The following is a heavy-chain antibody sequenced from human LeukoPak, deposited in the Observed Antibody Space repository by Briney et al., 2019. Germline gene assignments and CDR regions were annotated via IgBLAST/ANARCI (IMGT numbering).Heavy chain of an antibody. J-gene: IGHJ4*02. CDR2: INPNSGGT. CDR1: GGTFSSYA. V-gene: IGHV1-2*02. D-gene: IGHD4-17*01. Sequence: ASVKVSCKASGGTFSSYAISWVRQAPGQGLEWMGWINPNSGGTNYAQKFQGRVTMTRDTSISTAYMELSRLRSDDTAVYYCASFSYGDYKVNFDYWGQGTLVTVSS. CDR3: ASFSYGDYKVNFDY.